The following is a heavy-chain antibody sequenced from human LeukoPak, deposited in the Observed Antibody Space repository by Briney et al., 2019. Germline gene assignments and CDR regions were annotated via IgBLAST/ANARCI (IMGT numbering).Heavy chain of an antibody. J-gene: IGHJ1*01. V-gene: IGHV3-30*04. D-gene: IGHD3-9*01. Sequence: PGGSLRLSCAGSGFTFRSYAMHWVRQAPGKGLEWVAVISYDGSNEYYADSVKGRFTISGDNSKNTLYLQMNSLRAEDTAVYYCASYYDILTLAHWGQGTLVTVSS. CDR1: GFTFRSYA. CDR2: ISYDGSNE. CDR3: ASYYDILTLAH.